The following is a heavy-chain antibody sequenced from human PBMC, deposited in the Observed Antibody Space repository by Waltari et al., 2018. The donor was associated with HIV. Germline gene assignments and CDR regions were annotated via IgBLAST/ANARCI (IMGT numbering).Heavy chain of an antibody. Sequence: QVQLQQSGPGLVKPSQTLSLTCALSGDSLSSNSAAWNWTRQSPSRGVEWLGRTYYRSKWYNDYAVSVKSRITINPDTSKNQFSLQLNSVTPEDTAVYYCARGSGSGNNWFDPWGQGTLVTVSS. D-gene: IGHD6-19*01. J-gene: IGHJ5*02. V-gene: IGHV6-1*01. CDR1: GDSLSSNSAA. CDR2: TYYRSKWYN. CDR3: ARGSGSGNNWFDP.